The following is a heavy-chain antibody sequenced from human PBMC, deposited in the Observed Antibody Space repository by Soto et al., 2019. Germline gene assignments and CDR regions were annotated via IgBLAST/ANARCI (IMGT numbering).Heavy chain of an antibody. Sequence: GGSLRLSCAAPGLTFSNALMSWVRQAPGKGLEWVGRIKSKTDGGTTDYAAPVKGRFTISRDDSKNTLYLQMNSLKTEDTAVYYCTTDPSSPRYYYYYYYMDVWGKRTTVTVSS. CDR3: TTDPSSPRYYYYYYYMDV. J-gene: IGHJ6*03. V-gene: IGHV3-15*01. CDR1: GLTFSNAL. D-gene: IGHD6-13*01. CDR2: IKSKTDGGTT.